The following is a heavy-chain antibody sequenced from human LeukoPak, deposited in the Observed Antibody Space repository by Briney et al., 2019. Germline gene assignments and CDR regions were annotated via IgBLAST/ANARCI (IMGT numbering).Heavy chain of an antibody. Sequence: SETLSLTCTVSGGSISSGSYYWSWIRQPAGKGLESIGRIYTSGSTNYNPSLKSRVTISVDRSKNQFSLKLSSVTAADTAVYYCASVDTAMVTFDYWGQGTLVTVSS. J-gene: IGHJ4*02. D-gene: IGHD5-18*01. CDR2: IYTSGST. V-gene: IGHV4-61*02. CDR3: ASVDTAMVTFDY. CDR1: GGSISSGSYY.